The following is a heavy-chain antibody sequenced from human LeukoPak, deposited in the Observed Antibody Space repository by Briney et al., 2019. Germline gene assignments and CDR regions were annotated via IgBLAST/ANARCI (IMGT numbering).Heavy chain of an antibody. D-gene: IGHD3-22*01. J-gene: IGHJ4*02. V-gene: IGHV3-9*01. CDR1: GFTFDDYA. CDR3: AKTRYDSSGYYNYFDY. Sequence: GGSLRLSCAASGFTFDDYAMHWVRQAPGKGLEWVSGISWNSGSIGYADSVKGRFTISRDNAKNSLYLQMNSLRAEDTALYYCAKTRYDSSGYYNYFDYWGQGTLVTVSS. CDR2: ISWNSGSI.